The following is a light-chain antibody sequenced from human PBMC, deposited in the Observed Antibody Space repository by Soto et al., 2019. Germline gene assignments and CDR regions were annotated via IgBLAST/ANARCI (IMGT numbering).Light chain of an antibody. CDR1: QSVSSS. V-gene: IGKV3-15*01. Sequence: EVVMTQSPATLSLSPGERATLSCRASQSVSSSLAWYQQKPGQAPSLLIYGASTRAAGIPDRFSGSGYETAFTLTISSLHAEDFAIYYCQQYNNWWTFGQGTKVEIK. CDR2: GAS. CDR3: QQYNNWWT. J-gene: IGKJ1*01.